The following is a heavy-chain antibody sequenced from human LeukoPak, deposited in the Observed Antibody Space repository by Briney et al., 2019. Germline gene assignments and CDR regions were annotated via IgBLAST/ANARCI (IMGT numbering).Heavy chain of an antibody. CDR2: ISSSSSYI. J-gene: IGHJ4*02. Sequence: GGSLRLPCAASGFTFSSYSMNWVRQAPGKGLEWVSSISSSSSYIYYADSVKGRFTISRDNAKNSLYLQMNSLRAEDTAVYYCERDRGTMIVVVIPYFDYWGQGTLVTVSS. CDR3: ERDRGTMIVVVIPYFDY. CDR1: GFTFSSYS. D-gene: IGHD3-22*01. V-gene: IGHV3-21*01.